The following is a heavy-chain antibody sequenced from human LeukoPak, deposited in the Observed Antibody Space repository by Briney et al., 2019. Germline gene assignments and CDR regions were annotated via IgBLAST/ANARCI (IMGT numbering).Heavy chain of an antibody. J-gene: IGHJ5*02. CDR2: MKQDGNEK. CDR3: ARDSQWFGEGWFDP. V-gene: IGHV3-7*01. Sequence: PGGSLRLSCVASGFTFSNYWISWVRQAPGKGLEWVANMKQDGNEKFYVDSVKGRFTISRDTAKKTLYLQMNSLRAEDTAVYYCARDSQWFGEGWFDPWGQGTLVTVSS. CDR1: GFTFSNYW. D-gene: IGHD3-10*01.